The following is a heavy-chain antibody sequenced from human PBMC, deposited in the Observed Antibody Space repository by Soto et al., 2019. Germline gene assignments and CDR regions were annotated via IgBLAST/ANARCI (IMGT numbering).Heavy chain of an antibody. CDR3: ARGDYFYDNSGYFVDAFDI. CDR1: GFTFSSYW. CDR2: IKPDGSEK. Sequence: EVQLVESGGGLVQPGGSPRLSCAASGFTFSSYWMSWVRQAPGKGLEWVANIKPDGSEKFYVDSVKGRFTISRDNVKNSLSLQMSSLRAEDTAVYYCARGDYFYDNSGYFVDAFDIWGQGTMVTVSS. D-gene: IGHD3-22*01. V-gene: IGHV3-7*01. J-gene: IGHJ3*02.